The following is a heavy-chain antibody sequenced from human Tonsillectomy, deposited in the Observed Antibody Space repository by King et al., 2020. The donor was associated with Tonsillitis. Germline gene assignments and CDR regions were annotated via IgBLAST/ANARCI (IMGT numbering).Heavy chain of an antibody. V-gene: IGHV1-2*02. Sequence: QLVQSGAEVKKPGASVKVSCKASGYTFTGYYIHWVRQAPGQGLEWMGWINPNSGGTNYVQKFQGRVTMTRDTSISTAYMELSRLRYDDTAVYYCARGEVGIAPLFDPWGQGTLVIVSS. CDR3: ARGEVGIAPLFDP. D-gene: IGHD6-13*01. J-gene: IGHJ5*02. CDR2: INPNSGGT. CDR1: GYTFTGYY.